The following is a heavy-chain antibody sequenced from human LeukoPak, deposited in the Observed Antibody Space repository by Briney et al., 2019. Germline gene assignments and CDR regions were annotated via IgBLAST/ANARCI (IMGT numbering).Heavy chain of an antibody. CDR2: MNPNSGNT. CDR3: ARADYYGSGSHSDY. V-gene: IGHV1-8*02. CDR1: GYTFTSYY. J-gene: IGHJ4*02. D-gene: IGHD3-10*01. Sequence: GASVKVSCKASGYTFTSYYMHWVRQAPGQGLEWMGWMNPNSGNTGYAQKFQGRVTMTRNTSISTAYMELSSLRSEDTAVYYCARADYYGSGSHSDYWGQGTLVTVSS.